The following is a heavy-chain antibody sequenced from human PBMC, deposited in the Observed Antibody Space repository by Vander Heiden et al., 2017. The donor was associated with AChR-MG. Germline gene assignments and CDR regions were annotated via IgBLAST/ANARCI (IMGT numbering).Heavy chain of an antibody. D-gene: IGHD3-9*01. V-gene: IGHV3-21*01. CDR1: GFTFSSYS. J-gene: IGHJ4*02. Sequence: EVQLVESGGGLVKPGGSLRLSGAASGFTFSSYSMNWVRQAPGKGLELVSSISSSSSYIYYADSVKGRFTISRDNAKNSLYLQMNSLRAEDTAVYYCARDGRSYDILTGCFDYWGQGTLVTVSS. CDR2: ISSSSSYI. CDR3: ARDGRSYDILTGCFDY.